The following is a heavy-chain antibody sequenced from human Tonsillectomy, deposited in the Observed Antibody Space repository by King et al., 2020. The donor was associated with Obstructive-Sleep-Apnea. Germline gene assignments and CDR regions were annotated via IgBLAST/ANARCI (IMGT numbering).Heavy chain of an antibody. D-gene: IGHD3-10*01. CDR3: AGTYGSGVDWFDP. Sequence: QLQESGPGLVKPSQTLSLTCTISGGSISSGDYYWSWIRQHPGKALEWIGYISYSGSTYYNPSLKSRVTISVDTSKNQFSLKLNSVPAADTAVNYCAGTYGSGVDWFDPWGQGTLVTVSS. V-gene: IGHV4-31*03. J-gene: IGHJ5*02. CDR2: ISYSGST. CDR1: GGSISSGDYY.